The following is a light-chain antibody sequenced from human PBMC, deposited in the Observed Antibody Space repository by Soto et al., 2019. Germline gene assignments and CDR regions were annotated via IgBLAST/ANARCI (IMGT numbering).Light chain of an antibody. CDR3: QSYDSSLRNVI. Sequence: QSVLTQPPSVSGAPGQRVTISCTGSSSNIGAGYDVHWYQQRPGTAPKLLIFGNINRPSGVPDRFSGSKSGTSASLAITGLQAEDEGDYYCQSYDSSLRNVIFGGGTKLTVL. CDR2: GNI. V-gene: IGLV1-40*01. J-gene: IGLJ2*01. CDR1: SSNIGAGYD.